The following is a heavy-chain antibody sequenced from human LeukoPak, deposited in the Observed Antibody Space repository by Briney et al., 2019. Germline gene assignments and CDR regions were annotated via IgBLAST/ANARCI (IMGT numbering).Heavy chain of an antibody. Sequence: SETLSLTCTVSGGSISSYYWSWIRQPPGEGLEGIGYLYYSESAHYTSSIKSRVTLSVDTSKNQFSLKPSSVTAADTAVYYCAGGTYYYFDYWGQGTLVTVSS. CDR3: AGGTYYYFDY. J-gene: IGHJ4*02. CDR1: GGSISSYY. CDR2: LYYSESA. D-gene: IGHD1-26*01. V-gene: IGHV4-59*01.